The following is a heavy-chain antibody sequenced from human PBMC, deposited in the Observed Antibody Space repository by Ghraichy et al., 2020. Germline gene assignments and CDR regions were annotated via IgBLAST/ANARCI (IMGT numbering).Heavy chain of an antibody. Sequence: SETLSLTCAVYGGSFSGYYWSWIRQPPGKGLEWIGEINHSGSTNYNPSLKSRVTISVETSKNQFSLTLSSVTAAATAVSYCARGGGAAARGVIDYWGQGTLVTVSS. CDR3: ARGGGAAARGVIDY. CDR1: GGSFSGYY. J-gene: IGHJ4*02. CDR2: INHSGST. V-gene: IGHV4-34*01. D-gene: IGHD6-13*01.